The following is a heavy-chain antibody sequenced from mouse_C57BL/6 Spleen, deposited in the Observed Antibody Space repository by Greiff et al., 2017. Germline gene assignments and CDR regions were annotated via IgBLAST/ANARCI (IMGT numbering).Heavy chain of an antibody. J-gene: IGHJ2*01. D-gene: IGHD1-1*01. V-gene: IGHV5-9-1*02. CDR3: TRNGLRSYFDY. Sequence: EVQLQESGEGLVKPGGSLKLSCAASGFTFSSYAMSWVRQTPEKRLEWVAYINSGGDYIYYADTVKGRFTISRDKARNTLYLQMSSLKSEDTAMYYCTRNGLRSYFDYWGQGTTLTVSS. CDR2: INSGGDYI. CDR1: GFTFSSYA.